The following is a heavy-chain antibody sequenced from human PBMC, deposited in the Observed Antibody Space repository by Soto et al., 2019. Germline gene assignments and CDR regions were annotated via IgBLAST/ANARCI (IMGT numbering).Heavy chain of an antibody. CDR1: GFTFSGYA. J-gene: IGHJ4*02. CDR2: ISGSGGST. CDR3: AKLQYSSGWSGLEH. D-gene: IGHD6-19*01. Sequence: GGSLRLSCAASGFTFSGYAMSWVRQAPGKGLEWVSAISGSGGSTYYADSVKGRFTISRDNSKNTLYLQMNSLRAEDTAVYYCAKLQYSSGWSGLEHWGQGTLVTVSS. V-gene: IGHV3-23*01.